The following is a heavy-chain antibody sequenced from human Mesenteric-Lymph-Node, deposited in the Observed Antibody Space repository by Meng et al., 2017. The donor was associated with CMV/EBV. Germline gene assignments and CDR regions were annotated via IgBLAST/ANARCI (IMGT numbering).Heavy chain of an antibody. CDR2: IYYSGST. V-gene: IGHV4-39*01. D-gene: IGHD6-6*01. J-gene: IGHJ5*02. Sequence: GSLRLSCTVSGGSISNNNYYWGWIRQPPGKGLEWIGSIYYSGSTYYNPSLKSRVTISVDTSKNQFSLKLSSVTAADTAVYYCARHKGSSSSIIGFDPWGQGTLVTVSS. CDR3: ARHKGSSSSIIGFDP. CDR1: GGSISNNNYY.